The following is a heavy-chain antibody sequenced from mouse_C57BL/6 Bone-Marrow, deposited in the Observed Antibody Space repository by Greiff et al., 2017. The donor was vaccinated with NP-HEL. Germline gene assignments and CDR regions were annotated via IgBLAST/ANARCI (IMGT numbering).Heavy chain of an antibody. CDR3: ARGGVSRQGTYAMDY. D-gene: IGHD2-12*01. V-gene: IGHV3-6*01. CDR1: GYSITSGYY. J-gene: IGHJ4*01. CDR2: ISYDGSN. Sequence: EVKLMESGPGLVKPSQSLSLTCSVTGYSITSGYYWNWIRQFPGNKLEWMGYISYDGSNNYNPSLKNRISITRDTSKNQFFLKLNSVTTEDTATYYCARGGVSRQGTYAMDYWGQGTSVTVSS.